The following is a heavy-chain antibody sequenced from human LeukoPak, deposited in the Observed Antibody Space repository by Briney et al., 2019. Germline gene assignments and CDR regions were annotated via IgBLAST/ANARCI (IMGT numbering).Heavy chain of an antibody. V-gene: IGHV4-59*01. D-gene: IGHD2-21*02. CDR1: GGSISSYY. CDR3: ARLPMAVTPHVDY. CDR2: IYYSGTT. Sequence: SETLSLTCTVSGGSISSYYWSWIRQPPGKGLEWIGYIYYSGTTNYNPSLKSRVTISVDTSKNQFSLNLSSVTAADTAVYYCARLPMAVTPHVDYWGQGTLVTVSS. J-gene: IGHJ4*02.